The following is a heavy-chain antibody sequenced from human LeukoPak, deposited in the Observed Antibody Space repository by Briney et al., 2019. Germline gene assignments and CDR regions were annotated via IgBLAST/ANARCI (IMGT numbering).Heavy chain of an antibody. Sequence: GGSLRLSCAASGFTFSSYAMSWVRQAPGKGLEWVSAISGSGGSTYYADSVKGRFTISRDNSKNTLYLQMSSLRAEDTAVYYCAKPVIDYSKRKYNWFDPWGQGTLVTVSS. J-gene: IGHJ5*02. V-gene: IGHV3-23*01. CDR1: GFTFSSYA. CDR3: AKPVIDYSKRKYNWFDP. D-gene: IGHD4-11*01. CDR2: ISGSGGST.